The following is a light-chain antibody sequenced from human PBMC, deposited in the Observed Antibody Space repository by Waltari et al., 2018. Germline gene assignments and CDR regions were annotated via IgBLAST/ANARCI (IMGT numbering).Light chain of an antibody. CDR2: AAS. Sequence: IQLTQSPSSLSASVGDRVTITCRASQGISSYVAWYQQKPGKAPKLLIYAASTLQSRVQSRFSGSGSGTDFTLTISSLQPEDCATYYCQQLNSYPRGLFTFGPGTKVDIK. CDR1: QGISSY. J-gene: IGKJ3*01. CDR3: QQLNSYPRGLFT. V-gene: IGKV1-9*01.